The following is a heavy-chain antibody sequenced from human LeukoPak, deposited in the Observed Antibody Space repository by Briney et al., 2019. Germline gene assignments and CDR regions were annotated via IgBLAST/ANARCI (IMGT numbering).Heavy chain of an antibody. D-gene: IGHD3-22*01. Sequence: SQTLSLTCTVSGGSISSGDYYWSWIRQPPGKGLEWIGYIYYSGSTYYNPSLKSRVTISVDTSKNQFSLKLSSVTAADTAVYYCARGYYDSSGYYYADYWGQGALVTVSS. V-gene: IGHV4-30-4*08. CDR3: ARGYYDSSGYYYADY. CDR1: GGSISSGDYY. CDR2: IYYSGST. J-gene: IGHJ4*02.